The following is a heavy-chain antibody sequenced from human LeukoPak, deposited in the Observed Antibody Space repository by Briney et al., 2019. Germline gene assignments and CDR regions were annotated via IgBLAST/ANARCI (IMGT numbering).Heavy chain of an antibody. CDR3: VREAGYQLLLGGFYCMDV. D-gene: IGHD2-2*01. Sequence: SETLSLTCTVSGGSISSYYWSWIRQPPGKGLEWIGYIYYSGSTNYNPSLKSRVTISVDTSKNQFSLKLSSVTAADTAVYYCVREAGYQLLLGGFYCMDVWGKGTTVTVSS. J-gene: IGHJ6*03. CDR2: IYYSGST. V-gene: IGHV4-59*01. CDR1: GGSISSYY.